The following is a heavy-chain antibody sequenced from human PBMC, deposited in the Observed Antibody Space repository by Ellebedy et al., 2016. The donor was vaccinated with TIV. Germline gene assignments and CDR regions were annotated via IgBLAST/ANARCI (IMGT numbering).Heavy chain of an antibody. CDR2: ISFDGGNQ. V-gene: IGHV3-30*18. D-gene: IGHD6-19*01. CDR1: RLAFALYG. Sequence: GGSLRLXXVASRLAFALYGLPWVRQAPGRGLEWVAVISFDGGNQYYADSVQGRFTISRDNSKNTLFLQMTSLRPEDTAVYFCAKDRSKEVQWLDDPFDIWGRGTMVTVSS. CDR3: AKDRSKEVQWLDDPFDI. J-gene: IGHJ3*02.